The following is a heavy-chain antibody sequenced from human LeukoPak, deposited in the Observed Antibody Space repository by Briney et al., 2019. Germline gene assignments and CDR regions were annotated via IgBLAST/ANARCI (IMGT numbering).Heavy chain of an antibody. V-gene: IGHV3-30*18. J-gene: IGHJ4*02. CDR3: AKDATLFGDQYFDY. CDR1: GFTFSSHG. Sequence: QPGGSLRLSCAASGFTFSSHGMHWVRQAPGKWLEWVAVTSYDGSTKYYADSAKGRFNISRDNSKSTLYLQMNSLRVDDTAVYYCAKDATLFGDQYFDYWGQGTLVIVSS. CDR2: TSYDGSTK. D-gene: IGHD3-10*01.